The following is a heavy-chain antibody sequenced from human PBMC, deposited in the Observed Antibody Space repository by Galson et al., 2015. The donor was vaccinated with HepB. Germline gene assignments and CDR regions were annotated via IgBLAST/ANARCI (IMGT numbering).Heavy chain of an antibody. CDR1: GGSFSGYY. CDR3: ARGGGRGLRRGVSSGWYTDY. V-gene: IGHV4-34*01. D-gene: IGHD6-19*01. Sequence: ETLSLTCAVYGGSFSGYYWSWIRQPPGKGLEWIGEMNHSGSTNYNPSLKSRVTISVDTSKNQFSLKLSSVTAADTAVYYCARGGGRGLRRGVSSGWYTDYWGQGTLVTVSS. CDR2: MNHSGST. J-gene: IGHJ4*02.